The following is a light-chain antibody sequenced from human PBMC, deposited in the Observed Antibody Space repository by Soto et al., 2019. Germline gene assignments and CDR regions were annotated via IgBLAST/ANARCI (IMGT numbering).Light chain of an antibody. CDR1: PSVTNY. J-gene: IGKJ1*01. Sequence: EIVLTHDPATLSLSPGERATLSCRASPSVTNYLAWYQQKPGQAPRLLIYDASNRATGIPARFSGSGSGTDFTLTISRLEPEDFAVYYCQQYGSSGTFGQGTKVDI. CDR2: DAS. CDR3: QQYGSSGT. V-gene: IGKV3-20*01.